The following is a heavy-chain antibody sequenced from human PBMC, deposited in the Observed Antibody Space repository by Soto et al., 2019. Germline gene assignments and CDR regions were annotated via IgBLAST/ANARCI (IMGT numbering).Heavy chain of an antibody. CDR1: GFTFSSYA. V-gene: IGHV3-23*01. D-gene: IGHD3-10*01. CDR2: ISGSGGST. J-gene: IGHJ5*02. Sequence: GGSLRLSCAASGFTFSSYAMSWVRQAPGKGLEWVSAISGSGGSTYYADSVKGRFTISRDNSKNTLYLQMNSLRAEDTAVYYCAKDPGSVWFGESTINWFDPWGQGTLVTVSS. CDR3: AKDPGSVWFGESTINWFDP.